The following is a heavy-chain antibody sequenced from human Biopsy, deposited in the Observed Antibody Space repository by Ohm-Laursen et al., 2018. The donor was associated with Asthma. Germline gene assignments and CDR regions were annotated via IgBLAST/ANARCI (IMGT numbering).Heavy chain of an antibody. Sequence: SETLSLTCTVSGGSVSSGSYYWSWIRQPPGKGLAWVSYISYSGSTDYNPSLKSRLTISMDTSKNQFSLKLSSVTAADTAVYYCARVPTTLRYFDLWGRGTLGTVSS. J-gene: IGHJ2*01. CDR3: ARVPTTLRYFDL. D-gene: IGHD2-15*01. V-gene: IGHV4-61*01. CDR1: GGSVSSGSYY. CDR2: ISYSGST.